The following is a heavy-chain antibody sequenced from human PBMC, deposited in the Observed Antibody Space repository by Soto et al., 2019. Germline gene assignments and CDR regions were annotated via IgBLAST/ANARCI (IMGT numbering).Heavy chain of an antibody. J-gene: IGHJ4*02. CDR3: ARHKGGDPYYFDY. D-gene: IGHD4-17*01. V-gene: IGHV3-33*01. CDR2: IWYDGSNK. CDR1: GFTFSNYG. Sequence: QVQLVESGGGVVQPGMSLRLSCAASGFTFSNYGMHWVRQAPGKGLECVAVIWYDGSNKYYADSVKGRFTISRDNSKNTLYLQMNTLRAEDTAVYYCARHKGGDPYYFDYWGQGTLVTVSS.